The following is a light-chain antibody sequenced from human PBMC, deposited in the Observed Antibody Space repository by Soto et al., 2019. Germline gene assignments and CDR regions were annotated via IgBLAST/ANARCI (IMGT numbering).Light chain of an antibody. V-gene: IGKV1-33*01. J-gene: IGKJ4*01. CDR2: DAS. Sequence: DIQMTQSPSSLSTSVGDRVTITCQASQDIRNYVNWYQQRPGKAPKLLIYDASKLEKGVPPRFSGSGSGTYFTFTISSLQPEDIATYYSQQYDHFPLTFGGGTNMEI. CDR1: QDIRNY. CDR3: QQYDHFPLT.